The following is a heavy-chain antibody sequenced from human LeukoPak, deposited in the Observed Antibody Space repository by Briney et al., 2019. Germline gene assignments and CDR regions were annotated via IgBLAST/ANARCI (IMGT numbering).Heavy chain of an antibody. CDR3: ARSHYDSSGYYNYFDY. J-gene: IGHJ4*02. CDR1: GFTFSSYS. CDR2: ISSSSYI. V-gene: IGHV3-21*01. Sequence: PGGSLRLSCAASGFTFSSYSMNWVRQAPGKGLEWVSSISSSSYIYYADSVKGRFTISRDNAKNSLYLQMNSLRAEDTAVYYCARSHYDSSGYYNYFDYWGQGTLVTVSS. D-gene: IGHD3-22*01.